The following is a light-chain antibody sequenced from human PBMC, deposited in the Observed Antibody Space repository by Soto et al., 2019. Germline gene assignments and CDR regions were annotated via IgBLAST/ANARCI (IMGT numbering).Light chain of an antibody. Sequence: DIQMTQSPSSLSASVGDRVTITCRASQSINSYLNWYQQKPGKAPKLLIYAASSLQSGVPSRFSGSGSGTDFTLTISSLQPEDFAIYYCQQSYSTPITFGQGTKVDIK. V-gene: IGKV1-39*01. J-gene: IGKJ1*01. CDR3: QQSYSTPIT. CDR2: AAS. CDR1: QSINSY.